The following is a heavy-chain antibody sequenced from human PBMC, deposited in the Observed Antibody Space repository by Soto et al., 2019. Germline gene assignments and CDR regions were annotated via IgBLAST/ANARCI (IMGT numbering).Heavy chain of an antibody. CDR2: IYPGDSDT. J-gene: IGHJ6*02. D-gene: IGHD6-19*01. CDR1: GYSFTSYW. Sequence: GESLKISCKGSGYSFTSYWIGWVRQMPGKGLEWMGIIYPGDSDTRYSPFFQGQVTISADKSISTAYVQWSSLKASDTAMYYCARPREAGKNYYGVDVWGQGTTVTVSS. CDR3: ARPREAGKNYYGVDV. V-gene: IGHV5-51*01.